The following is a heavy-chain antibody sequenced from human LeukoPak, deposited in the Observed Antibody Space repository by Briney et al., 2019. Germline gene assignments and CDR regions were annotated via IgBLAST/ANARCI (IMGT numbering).Heavy chain of an antibody. D-gene: IGHD2-15*01. Sequence: GGSLRLSCAASGFTFSSYEMNWVRQAPGKGLEWVSYISSSGSTIYYADSVKGRFTISRDNAKNSLYLQMNSLRAEDTAVYYCARGLACSGGSCYPDYWGQGTLVTVSS. CDR2: ISSSGSTI. V-gene: IGHV3-48*03. J-gene: IGHJ4*02. CDR1: GFTFSSYE. CDR3: ARGLACSGGSCYPDY.